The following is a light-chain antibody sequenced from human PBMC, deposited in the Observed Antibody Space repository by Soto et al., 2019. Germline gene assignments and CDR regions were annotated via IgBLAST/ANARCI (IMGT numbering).Light chain of an antibody. V-gene: IGKV3-11*01. CDR2: DAS. CDR1: QSVSSY. CDR3: QQRSNWIT. J-gene: IGKJ5*01. Sequence: EIVLTQSPATLSLSPGERATLSCRASQSVSSYLAWYQQKPGQAPRLLIYDASNRATGSPARFSGSGSGTDFTLTISSLEPEYFAVYYCQQRSNWITFGQGTRLEIK.